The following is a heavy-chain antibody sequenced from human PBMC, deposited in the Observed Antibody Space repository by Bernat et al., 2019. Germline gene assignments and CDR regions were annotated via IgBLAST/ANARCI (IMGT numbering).Heavy chain of an antibody. CDR2: ISGDGGST. D-gene: IGHD3-3*01. J-gene: IGHJ4*02. Sequence: EVQLVESGGGLIQPGGSLRLSCAASGLTVSSNYMSWVRQAPGKGLEWVSLISGDGGSTYYADSVKGRFTISRDNSKNSLYLQMNSLRTEDTALYYCAKDSGEGYYDFWSGYRALDYWGQGTLVTVSS. CDR1: GLTVSSNY. V-gene: IGHV3-43*02. CDR3: AKDSGEGYYDFWSGYRALDY.